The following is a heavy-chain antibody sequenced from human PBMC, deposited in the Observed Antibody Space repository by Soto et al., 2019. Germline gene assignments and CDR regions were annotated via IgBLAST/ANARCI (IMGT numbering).Heavy chain of an antibody. Sequence: HHGGSLRLACAASGFTFSSYAMHWVRQAPGKGLEWVAVISYDGSNKYYADSVKGRFTISRDNSKNTLYLQMNSLRAEDTAVYYSARGRGPFGLADYFDYWGQGTLVTVSS. D-gene: IGHD3-3*01. CDR3: ARGRGPFGLADYFDY. CDR1: GFTFSSYA. CDR2: ISYDGSNK. V-gene: IGHV3-30-3*01. J-gene: IGHJ4*02.